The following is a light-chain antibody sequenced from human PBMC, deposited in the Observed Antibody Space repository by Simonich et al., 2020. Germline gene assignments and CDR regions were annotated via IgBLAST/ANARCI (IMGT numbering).Light chain of an antibody. CDR2: CAS. Sequence: DIVMTQSPDSLAVSLGERATINCKSSQSVLYSSNNKNYLAWYQQKPGQPPKLLIYCASTRESVVPDRFSGSGSGTDFPLTISSLQAEDVAVYYCQQYYSTPPTFGQGTKVEIK. CDR3: QQYYSTPPT. J-gene: IGKJ1*01. CDR1: QSVLYSSNNKNY. V-gene: IGKV4-1*01.